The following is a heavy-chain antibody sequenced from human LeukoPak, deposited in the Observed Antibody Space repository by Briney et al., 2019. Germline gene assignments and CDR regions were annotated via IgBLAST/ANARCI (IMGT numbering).Heavy chain of an antibody. D-gene: IGHD6-13*01. CDR1: GFTFSSYG. J-gene: IGHJ4*02. Sequence: PGGSLRPSCAASGFTFSSYGMHWVRQAPGKGLEWVAVIWYDGSNKYYADSVKGRFTISRDNSKNTLYLQMNSLRAEDTAVYYCAKDLERQLVLPTQTYWGQGTLVTVSS. V-gene: IGHV3-30*02. CDR3: AKDLERQLVLPTQTY. CDR2: IWYDGSNK.